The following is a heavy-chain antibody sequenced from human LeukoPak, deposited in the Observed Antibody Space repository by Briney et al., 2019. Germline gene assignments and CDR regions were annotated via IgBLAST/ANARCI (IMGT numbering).Heavy chain of an antibody. D-gene: IGHD3-10*01. Sequence: PGGSLRLSCAASGFTFSSYAMSWVRQAPGKGLEWVSAISGSGGSTHYADSVKGRFTISRDNSKNTLYLQMNSLRAEDTAVYYCAKCLPSGRFGEPFQRSLFDYWGQGTLVTVSS. CDR2: ISGSGGST. CDR1: GFTFSSYA. V-gene: IGHV3-23*01. CDR3: AKCLPSGRFGEPFQRSLFDY. J-gene: IGHJ4*02.